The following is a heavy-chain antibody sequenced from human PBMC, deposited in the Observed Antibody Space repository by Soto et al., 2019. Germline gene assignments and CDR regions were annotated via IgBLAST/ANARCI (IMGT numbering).Heavy chain of an antibody. J-gene: IGHJ3*02. V-gene: IGHV3-30*18. D-gene: IGHD3-22*01. Sequence: PGGSLRLSCAASGFTFSTYGMHWVRQAPGKGLEWVAVISYDGSDKYYADSVKGRFTISRDSSKNMLYLQMNSLRAEDTAIYYCAKESYSDSSDYNAFDIWGQGTMVTVSS. CDR1: GFTFSTYG. CDR3: AKESYSDSSDYNAFDI. CDR2: ISYDGSDK.